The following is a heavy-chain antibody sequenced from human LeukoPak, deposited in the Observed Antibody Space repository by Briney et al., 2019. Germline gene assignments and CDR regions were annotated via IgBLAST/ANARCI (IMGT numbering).Heavy chain of an antibody. CDR2: VNGGGDNT. CDR3: AKYSYDSGTYSLDY. CDR1: GFTFSNYW. D-gene: IGHD3-10*01. J-gene: IGHJ4*02. Sequence: GGSLRLSCAASGFTFSNYWMHWVRQAPGKGLEWVSAVNGGGDNTYYADSVKGRFTVSRDNSKNTLSLQMNSLRAEDTAVYYCAKYSYDSGTYSLDYWGQGTLVTVSS. V-gene: IGHV3-23*01.